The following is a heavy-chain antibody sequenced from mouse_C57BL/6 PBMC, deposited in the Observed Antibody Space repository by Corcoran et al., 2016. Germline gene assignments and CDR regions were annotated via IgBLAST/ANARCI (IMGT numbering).Heavy chain of an antibody. Sequence: EVQLQQSGPELVKSGASVKISCKASGYTFTDYYMNWVKQSHVKSLEWIGDINPNNGGTSYNQKFKGKATLTVDKSSSTAYMELRSLTSEDSAVYYCARGSSYRGAMDYWGQGTSVTVSS. CDR3: ARGSSYRGAMDY. J-gene: IGHJ4*01. CDR1: GYTFTDYY. D-gene: IGHD1-1*01. V-gene: IGHV1-26*01. CDR2: INPNNGGT.